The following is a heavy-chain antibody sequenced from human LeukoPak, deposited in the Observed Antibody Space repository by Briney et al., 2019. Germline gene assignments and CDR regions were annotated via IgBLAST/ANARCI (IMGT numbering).Heavy chain of an antibody. Sequence: ASVKVSCKASGYTFTSYDINWVRQATGQGLEWMGWMNPNSGNTGYAQKFQGRVIMTRNTSISTAYMELSSLRSEDTAVYYCARDPGGSSGYYYSKNYYYYYGMDVWGQGTTVTVSS. D-gene: IGHD3-22*01. CDR1: GYTFTSYD. V-gene: IGHV1-8*01. J-gene: IGHJ6*02. CDR3: ARDPGGSSGYYYSKNYYYYYGMDV. CDR2: MNPNSGNT.